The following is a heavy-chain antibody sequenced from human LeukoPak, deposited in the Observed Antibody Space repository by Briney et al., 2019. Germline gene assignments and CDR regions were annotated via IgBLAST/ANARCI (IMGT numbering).Heavy chain of an antibody. CDR2: IKSSGGDT. CDR1: GITFSSYA. CDR3: ARDYRSGNYLPLGY. D-gene: IGHD3-10*01. V-gene: IGHV3-23*01. J-gene: IGHJ4*02. Sequence: GGSLRLSCAASGITFSSYAMSWVRQAPGKGLEWVSRIKSSGGDTYYIDSVKGRFTISRDDSRNTLYLQMNSLRAEDTAVYYCARDYRSGNYLPLGYWGQGTLVTVSS.